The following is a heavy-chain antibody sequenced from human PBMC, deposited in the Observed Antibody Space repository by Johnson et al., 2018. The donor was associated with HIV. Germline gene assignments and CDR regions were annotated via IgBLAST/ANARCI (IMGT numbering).Heavy chain of an antibody. CDR2: IRYDGTNK. V-gene: IGHV3-30*02. CDR1: GFTFSSYG. Sequence: QVQLVESGGGVVQPGGSLRLSCAASGFTFSSYGIHWVRQAPGKGLEWVAFIRYDGTNKYYADSVKGRFTISRDNSRNTLYLQMNSLRAEDTGVYHCARDRHGSGRPNAFDLWGRGTKVTV. D-gene: IGHD3-10*01. CDR3: ARDRHGSGRPNAFDL. J-gene: IGHJ3*01.